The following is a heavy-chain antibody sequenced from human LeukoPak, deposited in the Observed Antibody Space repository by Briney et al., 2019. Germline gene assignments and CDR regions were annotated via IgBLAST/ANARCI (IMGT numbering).Heavy chain of an antibody. Sequence: SVKVSCKASGGTFSSYAISWVRQAPGQGLEWMGGIIPIFGTANYAQKFQGRLTMTRDTSTRTAYMELSSLKSEDTAVYYCARRLDTIEFDPWGQGTLVTVSS. V-gene: IGHV1-69*05. CDR2: IIPIFGTA. D-gene: IGHD5-12*01. CDR1: GGTFSSYA. CDR3: ARRLDTIEFDP. J-gene: IGHJ5*02.